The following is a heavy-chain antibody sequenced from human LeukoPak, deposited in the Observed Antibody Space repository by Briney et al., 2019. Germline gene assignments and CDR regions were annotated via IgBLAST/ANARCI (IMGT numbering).Heavy chain of an antibody. CDR1: GGSISSGSYF. Sequence: PSETLSLTCTVSGGSISSGSYFWSWIRQPAGKGLEWIGRIYTSGSTNYNPSLKSRVTISVDTSKNQFSLKLSSVTAADTAVYYCASDRIEVDAFDIWGQGTMVAVSS. V-gene: IGHV4-61*02. D-gene: IGHD2-15*01. CDR3: ASDRIEVDAFDI. J-gene: IGHJ3*02. CDR2: IYTSGST.